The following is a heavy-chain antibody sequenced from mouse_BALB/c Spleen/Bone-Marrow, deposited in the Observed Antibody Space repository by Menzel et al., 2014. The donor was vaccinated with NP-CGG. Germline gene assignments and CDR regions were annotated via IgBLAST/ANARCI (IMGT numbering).Heavy chain of an antibody. CDR1: GYTFTSYY. CDR2: IYPGNANT. J-gene: IGHJ2*01. Sequence: QVQLQQSGPELVKPGASVRISCKASGYTFTSYYIHWVKQRPGQGLEWIGWIYPGNANTKYNEKFKGKATLTADKSSSTAYMQLSSLTSEDSAVYFCAREGGRYDFDYWGQGTTLTVSS. V-gene: IGHV1S56*01. D-gene: IGHD2-14*01. CDR3: AREGGRYDFDY.